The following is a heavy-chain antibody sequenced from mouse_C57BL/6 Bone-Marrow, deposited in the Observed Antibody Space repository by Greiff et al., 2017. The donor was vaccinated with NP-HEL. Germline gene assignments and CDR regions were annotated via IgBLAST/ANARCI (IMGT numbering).Heavy chain of an antibody. CDR3: TGGTTVVASYYYAMDY. V-gene: IGHV6-3*01. J-gene: IGHJ4*01. CDR2: IRLKSDNYAT. CDR1: GFTFSNYW. Sequence: EVKLVESGGGLVQPGGSMKLSCVASGFTFSNYWMNWVRQSPEKGLEWVAQIRLKSDNYATHYAESVKGRFTISRDDSKSSVYLQMNNLRAEDTGIYYCTGGTTVVASYYYAMDYWGQGTSVTVSS. D-gene: IGHD1-1*01.